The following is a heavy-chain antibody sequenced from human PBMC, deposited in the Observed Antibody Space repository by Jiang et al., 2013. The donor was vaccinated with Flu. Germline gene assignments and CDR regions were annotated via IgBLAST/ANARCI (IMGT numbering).Heavy chain of an antibody. CDR1: GYSFTSYW. J-gene: IGHJ5*02. CDR3: ARQEGDGYNLWGRGGWFDP. CDR2: IYPGDSDT. D-gene: IGHD5-24*01. V-gene: IGHV5-51*01. Sequence: GAEVKKPGESLKISCKGSGYSFTSYWIGWVRQMPGKGLEWMGIIYPGDSDTRYSPSFQGQVTISADKSISTAYLQWSSLKASDTAMYYCARQEGDGYNLWGRGGWFDPWGQGTLVTVSS.